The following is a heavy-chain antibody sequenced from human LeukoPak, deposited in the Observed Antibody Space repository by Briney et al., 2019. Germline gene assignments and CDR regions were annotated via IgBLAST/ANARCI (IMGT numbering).Heavy chain of an antibody. J-gene: IGHJ4*02. CDR2: ISYDGSNK. Sequence: GGSLRLSCAASGFTFSSYAMHCVRQAPGKGLEWVAVISYDGSNKYYADSVKGRFTISRDNSKNTLYLQMSSLRAEDTAVYYCARTPDSAVPYLDYWGQGTLVTVSS. CDR3: ARTPDSAVPYLDY. V-gene: IGHV3-30*04. D-gene: IGHD2-2*01. CDR1: GFTFSSYA.